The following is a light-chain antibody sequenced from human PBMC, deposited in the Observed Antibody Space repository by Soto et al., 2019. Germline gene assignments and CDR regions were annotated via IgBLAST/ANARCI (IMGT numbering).Light chain of an antibody. CDR1: QSISTY. V-gene: IGKV1-39*01. Sequence: DIQMTQSPSSLSASVGDRVTITCRASQSISTYLNWYQQKPGKAPKLLIYAASSLQSGVPSRFTGRRSGTDFTLTISSLQPEDFATYYCQQSYSTRFTFGPGTKVDIK. CDR3: QQSYSTRFT. CDR2: AAS. J-gene: IGKJ3*01.